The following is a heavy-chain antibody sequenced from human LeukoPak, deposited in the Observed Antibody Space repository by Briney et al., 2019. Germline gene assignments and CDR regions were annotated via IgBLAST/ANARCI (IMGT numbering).Heavy chain of an antibody. CDR3: ARGPNFGDYVDFLDS. V-gene: IGHV3-7*01. Sequence: GGSLRLSCAASGFTFSSHWMTWVRLAPGKGLEWVANIKQGGSQKYYVDAVKGRFTISRDDAKSTLFLQMNNLRAEDSALYYCARGPNFGDYVDFLDSWGQGTLVTVSS. CDR2: IKQGGSQK. D-gene: IGHD4-17*01. CDR1: GFTFSSHW. J-gene: IGHJ4*02.